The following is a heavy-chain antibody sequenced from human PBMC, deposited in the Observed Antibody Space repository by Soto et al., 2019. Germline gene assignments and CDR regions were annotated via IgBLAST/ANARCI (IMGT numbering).Heavy chain of an antibody. D-gene: IGHD5-18*01. V-gene: IGHV1-69*13. CDR1: GGTFSSYA. CDR2: IIPIFGTA. J-gene: IGHJ4*02. Sequence: GASVKVSCKASGGTFSSYAISWVRQAPGQGLEWMGGIIPIFGTANYAQKFQGRVTITADESTSTAYMELSSLRSEDTAVYYCARDRGYYPLAGVDYWGQGTLVTVSS. CDR3: ARDRGYYPLAGVDY.